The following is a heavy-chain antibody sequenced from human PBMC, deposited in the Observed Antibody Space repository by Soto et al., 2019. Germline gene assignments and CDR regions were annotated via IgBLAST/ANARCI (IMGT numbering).Heavy chain of an antibody. CDR2: IGIGGSTK. Sequence: GGSLRLSCAASAFTFSNYGMDWVRQAPGKGLEWVSYIGIGGSTKYYADSVRGRFTVSRDDAKNSLYLQMNSLRDEDTAIYYCARDRGRNYFDYWGQGTLVTVSS. CDR3: ARDRGRNYFDY. J-gene: IGHJ4*02. D-gene: IGHD2-15*01. V-gene: IGHV3-48*02. CDR1: AFTFSNYG.